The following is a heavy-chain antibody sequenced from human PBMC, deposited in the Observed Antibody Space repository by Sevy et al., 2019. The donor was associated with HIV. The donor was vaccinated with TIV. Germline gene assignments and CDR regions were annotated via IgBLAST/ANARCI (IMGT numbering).Heavy chain of an antibody. Sequence: EGSLRLSCAASGFSVNSNYMTWVRQAPGKELEGVSVIYSDETTYHADSVKDRFTISRDNSKNMLYLQMSSLRAEDTAIYYCARGKSGYDYALNYWGQGTLVTVSS. CDR2: IYSDETT. V-gene: IGHV3-66*01. CDR1: GFSVNSNY. CDR3: ARGKSGYDYALNY. J-gene: IGHJ4*02. D-gene: IGHD5-18*01.